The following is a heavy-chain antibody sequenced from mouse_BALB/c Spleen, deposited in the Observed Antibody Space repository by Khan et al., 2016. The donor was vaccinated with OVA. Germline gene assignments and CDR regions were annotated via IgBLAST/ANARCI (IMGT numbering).Heavy chain of an antibody. CDR2: VDPFNGAT. CDR3: TRHGYVAWFAH. D-gene: IGHD2-14*01. V-gene: IGHV1S135*01. J-gene: IGHJ3*01. CDR1: GYSFTTYY. Sequence: VQLQQPGPEVMKPGASMKISCKASGYSFTTYYIHWVKQSHGKSLEWIGYVDPFNGATTYNQKFKGKATLTVDRSSTTGYMHLSSLTSEDSAVYYCTRHGYVAWFAHWGQGTLVTVSA.